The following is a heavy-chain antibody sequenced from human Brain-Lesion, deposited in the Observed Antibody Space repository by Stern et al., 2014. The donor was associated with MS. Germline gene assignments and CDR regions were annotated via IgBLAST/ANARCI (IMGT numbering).Heavy chain of an antibody. J-gene: IGHJ5*02. D-gene: IGHD2-15*01. CDR1: GGSVSSTSYA. CDR3: AGEEDIRYCSGGSCTGNWFDP. Sequence: QLQLQESGPGLVKPSETLSLTCTVAGGSVSSTSYAWAWIRQPPGKGLEWIGTIYYSGNTYYSPSLKSRLTIFLDTSKNQISLQLSSVTAADTAVYYCAGEEDIRYCSGGSCTGNWFDPWGQGTLVTVSS. CDR2: IYYSGNT. V-gene: IGHV4-39*01.